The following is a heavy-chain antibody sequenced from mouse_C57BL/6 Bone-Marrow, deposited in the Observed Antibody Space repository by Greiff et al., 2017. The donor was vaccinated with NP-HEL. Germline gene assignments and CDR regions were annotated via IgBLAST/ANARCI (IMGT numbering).Heavy chain of an antibody. CDR1: GYTFTDHI. V-gene: IGHV1-11*01. J-gene: IGHJ4*01. CDR2: IYPVSGET. D-gene: IGHD1-1*01. CDR3: GRGGGSSCWDAMDY. Sequence: QVQLKESGAELASPGASVTLSCKASGYTFTDHIMNWVKKRPGQGLEWIGRIYPVSGETNYNQKFMGKATFSVDRSSSTVYMVLNSLTSEDPAVYDCGRGGGSSCWDAMDYWGQGTSVTVSS.